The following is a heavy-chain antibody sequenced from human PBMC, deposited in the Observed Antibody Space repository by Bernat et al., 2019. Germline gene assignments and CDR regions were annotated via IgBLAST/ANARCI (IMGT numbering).Heavy chain of an antibody. CDR3: ASYKGGATKDY. V-gene: IGHV3-74*01. Sequence: EVQLVESGGGLVQPGGSLRLSCAASGFTFSSYWMYWVRQAPGKGLVWVSGIDSDGSRITYADSVRGRFTISRDNAKKTLYLQMNSVRAEDTAVYYCASYKGGATKDYGGQGTLVTVSS. D-gene: IGHD5-12*01. CDR1: GFTFSSYW. CDR2: IDSDGSRI. J-gene: IGHJ4*02.